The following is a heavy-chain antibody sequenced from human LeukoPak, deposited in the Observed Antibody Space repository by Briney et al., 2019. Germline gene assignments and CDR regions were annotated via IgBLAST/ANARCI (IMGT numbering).Heavy chain of an antibody. CDR3: AKFATVTLPNWLDP. D-gene: IGHD4-11*01. J-gene: IGHJ5*02. V-gene: IGHV4-59*01. CDR1: GGSISGYY. CDR2: IYYTGST. Sequence: PSETLSLTCTVSGGSISGYYWSWIRQPPGKGLELIGYIYYTGSTYYSPSLRSRVIISVDTSKNQFSLKLSSVTAADTAVYFCAKFATVTLPNWLDPWGQGTLVTVSS.